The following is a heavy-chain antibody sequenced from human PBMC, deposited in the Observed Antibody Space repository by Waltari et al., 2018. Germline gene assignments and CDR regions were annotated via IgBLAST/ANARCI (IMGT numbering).Heavy chain of an antibody. CDR1: GFTFSHAW. V-gene: IGHV3-15*01. J-gene: IGHJ3*02. D-gene: IGHD4-17*01. CDR2: IRSKTDGETT. Sequence: EVQLVESGGGLVKPGGSLGLSCVASGFTFSHAWMSWVRQAPGKGLEWVGRIRSKTDGETTEYASPLKDRFTISRDDSKNTVYLQMNSLTTEDTAVYYCNTGPERSWTTVDIWGQGTMVTVSS. CDR3: NTGPERSWTTVDI.